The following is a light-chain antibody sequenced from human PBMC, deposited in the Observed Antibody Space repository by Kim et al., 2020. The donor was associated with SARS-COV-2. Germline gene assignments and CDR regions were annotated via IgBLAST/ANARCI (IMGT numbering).Light chain of an antibody. CDR2: DAS. CDR1: QHIRNH. CDR3: QKYNSAPLT. V-gene: IGKV1-27*01. J-gene: IGKJ4*01. Sequence: ASVGDRVTITCRASQHIRNHLAWYQQKPGKPPKLLIYDASTLQSGVPSRFSGSGAGTDFTLTISGLQAEDVATYYCQKYNSAPLTFGGGTKVDLK.